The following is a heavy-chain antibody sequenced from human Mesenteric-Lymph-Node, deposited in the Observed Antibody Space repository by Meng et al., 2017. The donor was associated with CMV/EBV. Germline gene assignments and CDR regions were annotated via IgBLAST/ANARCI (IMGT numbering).Heavy chain of an antibody. J-gene: IGHJ6*02. D-gene: IGHD2-15*01. V-gene: IGHV3-49*04. CDR3: TVYCSGGSCYSGWYYYYGMDV. Sequence: GGSLRLSCTASGFTFGDYAMSWVRQAPGKGLEWVGFIRSKAYGGTTEYAASVKGRFTISRDDSKSIAYLQMNSLKTEDTAVYYCTVYCSGGSCYSGWYYYYGMDVWGQGTTVTVSS. CDR1: GFTFGDYA. CDR2: IRSKAYGGTT.